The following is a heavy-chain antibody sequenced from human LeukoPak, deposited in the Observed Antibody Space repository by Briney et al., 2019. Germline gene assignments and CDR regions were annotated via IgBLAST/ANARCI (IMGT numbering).Heavy chain of an antibody. CDR3: VRQNSDYYYYYLDV. V-gene: IGHV4-39*01. CDR2: VYYSGTT. D-gene: IGHD1-7*01. Sequence: PSESLSLTRTVSGGSVRSSSSYWAWLRQPPGRGLEWIGSVYYSGTTYYNTSLESRVTISEDTSRNRFSLMLSSVTAADTAVYYCVRQNSDYYYYYLDVWGEGTTVIVS. J-gene: IGHJ6*03. CDR1: GGSVRSSSSY.